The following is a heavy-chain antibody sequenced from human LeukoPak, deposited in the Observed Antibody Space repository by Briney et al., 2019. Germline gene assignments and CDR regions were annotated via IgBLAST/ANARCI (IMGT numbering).Heavy chain of an antibody. CDR1: GGSIFIYY. Sequence: SETLSLTCTVSGGSIFIYYWNWIRQPPGKGLEWIGYIYSNGITNYSPSLRSRGTISIATSKNQFSLRLRSVTAADTAIYYCARRAYYDSSGYYPTSGYSDLWGRGTLVTVSS. V-gene: IGHV4-4*08. CDR2: IYSNGIT. J-gene: IGHJ2*01. CDR3: ARRAYYDSSGYYPTSGYSDL. D-gene: IGHD3-22*01.